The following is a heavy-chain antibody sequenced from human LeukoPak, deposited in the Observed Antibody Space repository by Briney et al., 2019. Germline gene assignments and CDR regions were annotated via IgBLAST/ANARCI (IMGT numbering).Heavy chain of an antibody. J-gene: IGHJ4*02. CDR2: MNPNSGNT. Sequence: ASVKVSCKASGYTFTSYDINWVRQATGQGLEWMGWMNPNSGNTGYAQKFQGRVTMTRNTSISTAYMELSSLRSDDTAVYYCAREIAVAGPPSDCWGQGTLVTVSS. D-gene: IGHD6-19*01. CDR1: GYTFTSYD. V-gene: IGHV1-8*01. CDR3: AREIAVAGPPSDC.